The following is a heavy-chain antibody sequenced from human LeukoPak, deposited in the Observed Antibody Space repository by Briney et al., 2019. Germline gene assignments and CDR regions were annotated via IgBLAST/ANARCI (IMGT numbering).Heavy chain of an antibody. CDR2: IKQDGSEK. V-gene: IGHV3-7*01. J-gene: IGHJ3*02. CDR1: GFTFSNYW. D-gene: IGHD3-3*01. Sequence: GGSLRLSCAASGFTFSNYWMTWVRQAPGKGLEWVANIKQDGSEKYYVDSVKGRFTISRDNAKNSLYLQMDSLRAEDTALYYCVRDRYFDFWSGYSDAFDIWGQGTMVTVSS. CDR3: VRDRYFDFWSGYSDAFDI.